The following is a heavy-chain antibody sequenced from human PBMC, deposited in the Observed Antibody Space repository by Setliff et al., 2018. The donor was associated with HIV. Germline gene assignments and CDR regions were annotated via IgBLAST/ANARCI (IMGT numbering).Heavy chain of an antibody. CDR1: GGSFSNYY. D-gene: IGHD4-17*01. J-gene: IGHJ4*02. V-gene: IGHV4-34*01. CDR2: LSPSGTT. Sequence: SETLSLTCTVYGGSFSNYYTNWIRQPPGKGLEWIGELSPSGTTRPNPSLQSRVTISLDTSNNQFSLKLTSVTAADTAMYYCASFFVTTVTNQDYWGQGTPVTVSS. CDR3: ASFFVTTVTNQDY.